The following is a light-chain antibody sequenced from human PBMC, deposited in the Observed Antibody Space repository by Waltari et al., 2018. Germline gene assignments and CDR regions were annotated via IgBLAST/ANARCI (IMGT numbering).Light chain of an antibody. V-gene: IGLV1-40*01. J-gene: IGLJ2*01. CDR3: QSFDSGLTGVV. CDR1: GSNIGANYD. Sequence: QSVLTQPPSVSGAPGQRVTISCTGSGSNIGANYDVHWYQQLPGAAPRGVMIEKSNRSSGGPDRCSTSKSGPSASLAISGLQAEDEAVYYCQSFDSGLTGVVFGGGTKVTVL. CDR2: EKS.